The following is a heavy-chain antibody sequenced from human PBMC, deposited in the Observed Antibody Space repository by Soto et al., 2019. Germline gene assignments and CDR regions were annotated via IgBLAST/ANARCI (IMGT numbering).Heavy chain of an antibody. CDR2: ISAYNGNT. CDR1: GYTFTSYG. D-gene: IGHD6-13*01. J-gene: IGHJ6*02. Sequence: GASVKVSCKASGYTFTSYGVSWVRQAPGQGLEWMGWISAYNGNTNYAQKLQGRVTMTTDTSTSTAYMELRSLRSDDTAVYYCARDYIAAAGPLYYYYYGMDVWAQGTTVTVSS. CDR3: ARDYIAAAGPLYYYYYGMDV. V-gene: IGHV1-18*01.